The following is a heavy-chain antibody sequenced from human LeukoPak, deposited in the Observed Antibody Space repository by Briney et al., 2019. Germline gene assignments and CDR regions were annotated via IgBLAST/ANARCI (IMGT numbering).Heavy chain of an antibody. CDR3: AREGGMAAAGPLGYFDY. D-gene: IGHD6-13*01. CDR2: IGVSSSLV. J-gene: IGHJ4*02. Sequence: GGSLRLSCVASGFTFSSYSLNWVRQAPGKGLEWVSYIGVSSSLVRYADSVKGRFTISRDNAKNSLYLQMDSLRAEDTAMYYCAREGGMAAAGPLGYFDYWGQGTLVTVSS. CDR1: GFTFSSYS. V-gene: IGHV3-48*01.